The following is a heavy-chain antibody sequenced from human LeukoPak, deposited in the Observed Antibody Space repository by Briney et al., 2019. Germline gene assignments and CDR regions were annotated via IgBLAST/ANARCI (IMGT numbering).Heavy chain of an antibody. J-gene: IGHJ4*02. D-gene: IGHD3-10*01. CDR1: GFTFSTFG. Sequence: PGGSLRLSCAASGFTFSTFGMHWVRQAPGKGLEWVAVIWYDESNNYYADSVKGRFTISRDNTKNTLYLQMNSLRAEDTAVYYCARDHTRFGYWGQGTLVTVSS. CDR3: ARDHTRFGY. V-gene: IGHV3-33*01. CDR2: IWYDESNN.